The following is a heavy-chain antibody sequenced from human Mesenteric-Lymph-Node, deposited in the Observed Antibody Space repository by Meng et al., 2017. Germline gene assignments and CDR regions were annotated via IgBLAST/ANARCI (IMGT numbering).Heavy chain of an antibody. D-gene: IGHD5-12*01. Sequence: GGSLRLSCAASGFTFSSYWMSWVRQAPGKGLEWVANIKQDGSEKYYVDSVKGRFTISRDNAKNSLYLQMNSLRGEDTAVYYCAKDRYSGYDYGNFDYWGQGTLVTVSS. CDR1: GFTFSSYW. J-gene: IGHJ4*02. CDR3: AKDRYSGYDYGNFDY. CDR2: IKQDGSEK. V-gene: IGHV3-7*03.